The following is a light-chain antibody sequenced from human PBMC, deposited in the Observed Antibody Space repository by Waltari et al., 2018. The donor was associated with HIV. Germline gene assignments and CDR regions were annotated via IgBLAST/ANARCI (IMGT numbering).Light chain of an antibody. CDR2: EVS. J-gene: IGLJ2*01. Sequence: QSALTQPASVSGSPGQSITISCTGTSSDVGSYYLVSWYQQHPGKAPKLMIYEVSKRPAGVSNRFAGSKSGNTASLTISGLQAEDEADDYCCSDAGSSTFVVFGGGTKLTVL. V-gene: IGLV2-23*02. CDR1: SSDVGSYYL. CDR3: CSDAGSSTFVV.